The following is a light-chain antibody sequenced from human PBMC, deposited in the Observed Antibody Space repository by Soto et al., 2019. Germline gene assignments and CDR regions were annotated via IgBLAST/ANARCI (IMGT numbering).Light chain of an antibody. CDR3: QQYKNWPPLT. CDR2: GAS. J-gene: IGKJ4*01. V-gene: IGKV3-15*01. Sequence: EIVMTQSPATLSVSPGERATLSCWASQSVKTNLAWYQQKPGQAPRLLIYGASTRATGIPARFSGSGSGTEFTLTISSLQSEDFAIYYCQQYKNWPPLTFGGGTKVEIK. CDR1: QSVKTN.